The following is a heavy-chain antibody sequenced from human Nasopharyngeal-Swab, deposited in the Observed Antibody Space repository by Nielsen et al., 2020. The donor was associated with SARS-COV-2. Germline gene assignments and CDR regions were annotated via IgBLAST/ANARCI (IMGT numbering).Heavy chain of an antibody. Sequence: KVSCKGSGYSFTSYWISWVRQMPGKGLEWMGRIDPSDSYTNYSPSFQSHVTISADKSISTAYLQWSSLKASDTAMYYCARRAYCSGGSCYSPYYYYMDVWGKGTTVTVSS. J-gene: IGHJ6*03. CDR1: GYSFTSYW. CDR2: IDPSDSYT. V-gene: IGHV5-10-1*01. CDR3: ARRAYCSGGSCYSPYYYYMDV. D-gene: IGHD2-15*01.